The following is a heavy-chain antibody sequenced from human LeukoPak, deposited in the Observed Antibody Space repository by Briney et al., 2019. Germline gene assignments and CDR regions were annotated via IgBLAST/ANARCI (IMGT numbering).Heavy chain of an antibody. CDR3: ARGTAITTVRGVIIKIKGGDWFDP. D-gene: IGHD3-10*01. J-gene: IGHJ5*02. CDR2: ISAYNGNT. CDR1: GYTFTSYG. V-gene: IGHV1-18*01. Sequence: ASVKVSCKASGYTFTSYGISWVRQAPGQGLEWMGWISAYNGNTNYAQKLQGRVTMTTDTSTSTAYMELRSLRSDDTAVYYCARGTAITTVRGVIIKIKGGDWFDPWGQGTLVTVSS.